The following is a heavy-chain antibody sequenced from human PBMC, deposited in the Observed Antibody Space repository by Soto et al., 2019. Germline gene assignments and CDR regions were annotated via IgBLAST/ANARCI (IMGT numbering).Heavy chain of an antibody. V-gene: IGHV1-69*06. D-gene: IGHD3-10*01. CDR2: IIPIFGTA. CDR1: GGTFSSYA. J-gene: IGHJ4*02. Sequence: ASVKVSCKASGGTFSSYAISWVRQAPGQGLEWMGGIIPIFGTANYAQKFQGRVTITADKSTSTAYMELSSLRSEDTAVYYCARDGNYYGSGSYYTNDYWGQGTLVTVSS. CDR3: ARDGNYYGSGSYYTNDY.